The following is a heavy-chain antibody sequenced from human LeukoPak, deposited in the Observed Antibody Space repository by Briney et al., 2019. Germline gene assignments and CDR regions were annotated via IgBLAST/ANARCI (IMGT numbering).Heavy chain of an antibody. V-gene: IGHV3-53*01. CDR3: ATATYSSGWSFVYYYYYGMDV. D-gene: IGHD6-19*01. Sequence: PGGSLRLSCEASGFTFSSNYMSWVRQAPGKGLEWVSVIYSGGSTYYADSVKGRFTISRDNSKNTLYLQMNSLRAEDTAVYYCATATYSSGWSFVYYYYYGMDVWGQGTTVTVSS. CDR1: GFTFSSNY. J-gene: IGHJ6*02. CDR2: IYSGGST.